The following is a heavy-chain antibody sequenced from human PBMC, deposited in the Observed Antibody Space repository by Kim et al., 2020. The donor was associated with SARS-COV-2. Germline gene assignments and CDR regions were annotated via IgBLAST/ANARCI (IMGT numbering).Heavy chain of an antibody. CDR3: TTSARLYYDFWSGYFGQTYYFDY. D-gene: IGHD3-3*01. V-gene: IGHV3-15*01. CDR2: IKSKTDGGTT. Sequence: GGSLRLSCAASGFTFSNAWISWVRQAPGKGLEWVGRIKSKTDGGTTDYAAPVKGRFTISRDDSKNTLYLQMNSLKTEDTAVYYCTTSARLYYDFWSGYFGQTYYFDYWGQGTLVTVSS. CDR1: GFTFSNAW. J-gene: IGHJ4*02.